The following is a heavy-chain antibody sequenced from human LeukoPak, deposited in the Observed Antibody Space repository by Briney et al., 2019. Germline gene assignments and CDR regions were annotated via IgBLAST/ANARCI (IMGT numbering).Heavy chain of an antibody. CDR3: ARSARLMKGVVEVTALDD. J-gene: IGHJ4*02. V-gene: IGHV3-11*04. Sequence: GGSLRLSCAASGFTLSDYYMIWIRQAPGKGLEWAAYISSASTTINYADSVRGRFTLSRDNAKNSLSLQMNSLRAEDTAVYYCARSARLMKGVVEVTALDDWGQGTLVTVSS. CDR1: GFTLSDYY. D-gene: IGHD3-3*01. CDR2: ISSASTTI.